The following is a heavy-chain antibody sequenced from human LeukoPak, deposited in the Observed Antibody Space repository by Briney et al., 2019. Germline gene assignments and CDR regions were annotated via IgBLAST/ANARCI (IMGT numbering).Heavy chain of an antibody. D-gene: IGHD6-6*01. CDR2: IYYSGST. CDR3: ASVIAARPRQWFDP. V-gene: IGHV4-59*01. J-gene: IGHJ5*02. CDR1: GGSISSYY. Sequence: SETLSLTCTVSGGSISSYYWSWIRQPPGKGLEWIGYIYYSGSTNYNPSLKSRVTISVDTSKNQFSLKLSSVTAADTAVYYCASVIAARPRQWFDPWGQGTLVTVSS.